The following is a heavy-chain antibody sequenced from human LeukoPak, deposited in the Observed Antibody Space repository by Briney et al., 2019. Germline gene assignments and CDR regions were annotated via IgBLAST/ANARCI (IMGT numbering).Heavy chain of an antibody. J-gene: IGHJ4*02. V-gene: IGHV1-18*01. D-gene: IGHD3/OR15-3a*01. CDR1: GYTFTSYG. CDR2: VSAYNGNT. Sequence: ASVKVSCKASGYTFTSYGISWVRQAPGQGLEWMGWVSAYNGNTNYAQKLQGRVTMTTDTSTSTVYMELRSLRSDDTAMYFCARDRTGVADYWGQGTLVTVSS. CDR3: ARDRTGVADY.